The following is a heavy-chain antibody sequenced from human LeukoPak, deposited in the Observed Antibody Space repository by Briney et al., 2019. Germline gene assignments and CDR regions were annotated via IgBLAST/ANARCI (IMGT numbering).Heavy chain of an antibody. CDR3: ARDAYCSSTSCYVDFDY. CDR2: ISSSGSTI. D-gene: IGHD2-2*01. Sequence: GGSLRLSCAASGFTFSDYHMDWIRQAPGKGLEWVSYISSSGSTIYYADSVKGRFTISRDNAKNSLYLQMNSLRAEDTAVYYCARDAYCSSTSCYVDFDYWGQGTLVTVSS. V-gene: IGHV3-11*01. J-gene: IGHJ4*02. CDR1: GFTFSDYH.